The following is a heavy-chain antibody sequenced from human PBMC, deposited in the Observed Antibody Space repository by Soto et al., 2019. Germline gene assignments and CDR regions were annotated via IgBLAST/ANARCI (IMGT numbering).Heavy chain of an antibody. CDR3: ARAELYYDILTGYYTESNYYYYGMDV. CDR1: GYTFTSYY. Sequence: ASVKVSCKASGYTFTSYYMHWVRQAPGQGLEWMGIINPSGGSTSYAQKFQGRVTMTRDTSTSTAYMELSSLRSEDTAVYYCARAELYYDILTGYYTESNYYYYGMDVWGQGTTVTVSS. J-gene: IGHJ6*02. CDR2: INPSGGST. D-gene: IGHD3-9*01. V-gene: IGHV1-46*01.